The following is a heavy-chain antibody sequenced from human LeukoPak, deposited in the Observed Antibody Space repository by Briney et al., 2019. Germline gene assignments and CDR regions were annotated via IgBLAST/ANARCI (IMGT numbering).Heavy chain of an antibody. CDR2: IKQDGSEK. V-gene: IGHV3-7*01. J-gene: IGHJ3*02. Sequence: GGSLRLSCAASGFTFSSYAMSWVRQAPGKGLEWVANIKQDGSEKYYVDSVKGRFTIPRDNAKNSLYLQMNSLRAEDTAVYYCAREDDAFDIWGQGTMVTVSS. CDR1: GFTFSSYA. CDR3: AREDDAFDI.